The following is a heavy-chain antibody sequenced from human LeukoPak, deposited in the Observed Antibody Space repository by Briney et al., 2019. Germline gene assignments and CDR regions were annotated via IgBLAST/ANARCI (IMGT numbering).Heavy chain of an antibody. V-gene: IGHV5-51*01. D-gene: IGHD1-26*01. CDR1: GYSFTSYW. J-gene: IGHJ5*02. CDR3: ARLRELGATNRFDP. CDR2: IYPGDSDT. Sequence: GESLKISCKGSGYSFTSYWIGWLRQMPGKGLEWIGIIYPGDSDTRYSPSFQGQVTISADKSISTAYLQWSSLKASHSAMYYCARLRELGATNRFDPWGQGTLVTVSS.